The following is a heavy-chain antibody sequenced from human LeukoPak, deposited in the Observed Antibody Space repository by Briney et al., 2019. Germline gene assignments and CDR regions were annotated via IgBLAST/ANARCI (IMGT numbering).Heavy chain of an antibody. CDR2: ISSNGGST. D-gene: IGHD3-9*01. CDR1: GFTFSSYA. CDR3: AKDLRYFDFWGYYDY. J-gene: IGHJ4*02. Sequence: PGGSLRLSCAASGFTFSSYAMHWVRQAPGKGLEYVSAISSNGGSTYYADSVKGRFTISRDNSKNTLYLQMNSLRAEDTAVYYCAKDLRYFDFWGYYDYCGQGTQVTVSS. V-gene: IGHV3-64*04.